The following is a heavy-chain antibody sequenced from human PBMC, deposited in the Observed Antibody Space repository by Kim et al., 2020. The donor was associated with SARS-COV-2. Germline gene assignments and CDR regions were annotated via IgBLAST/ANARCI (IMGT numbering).Heavy chain of an antibody. CDR3: ARDNKDSSSSYYYYGMDV. D-gene: IGHD6-6*01. V-gene: IGHV3-30-3*01. Sequence: GGSLRLSCAASGFTFSSYAMHWVRQAPGKGLEWVAVISYDGSNKYYADSVKGRFTISRDNSKNTLYLQMNSLRAEDTAVYYCARDNKDSSSSYYYYGMDVWGQGTTVTVSS. J-gene: IGHJ6*02. CDR1: GFTFSSYA. CDR2: ISYDGSNK.